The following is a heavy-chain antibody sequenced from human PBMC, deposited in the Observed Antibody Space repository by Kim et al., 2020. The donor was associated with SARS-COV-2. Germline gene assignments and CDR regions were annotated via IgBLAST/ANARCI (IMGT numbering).Heavy chain of an antibody. D-gene: IGHD6-6*01. Sequence: RGSLRLSCAASGFTFSSYWMHWVRQAPGKGLVWVSRINSDGSSTSYADSVKGRFTISRDNAKNTLYLQMNSLRAEDTAVYYCARVFYSSSSRYYYYGMDVWGQGTTVTVSS. V-gene: IGHV3-74*01. J-gene: IGHJ6*02. CDR2: INSDGSST. CDR3: ARVFYSSSSRYYYYGMDV. CDR1: GFTFSSYW.